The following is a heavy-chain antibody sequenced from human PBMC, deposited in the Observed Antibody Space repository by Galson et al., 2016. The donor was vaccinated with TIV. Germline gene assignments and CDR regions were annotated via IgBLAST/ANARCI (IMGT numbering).Heavy chain of an antibody. CDR1: GYTFTSYD. D-gene: IGHD4-17*01. CDR3: ARSGDYGDY. V-gene: IGHV1-8*02. CDR2: MIPNGSNT. Sequence: SVKVSCKASGYTFTSYDINWVRQATGQGLEWMGWMIPNGSNTGYAQKFRGRVTMTRNTSVRTAYMELSSLRSEDTAVYYCARSGDYGDYWGQGTLVTVSS. J-gene: IGHJ4*02.